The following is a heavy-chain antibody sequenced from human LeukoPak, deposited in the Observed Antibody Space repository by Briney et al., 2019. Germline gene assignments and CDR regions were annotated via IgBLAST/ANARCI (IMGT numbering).Heavy chain of an antibody. J-gene: IGHJ3*02. CDR3: ARDFHGSSWGGDAFDI. V-gene: IGHV4-34*01. CDR2: INHSGST. CDR1: GGSFSGYY. D-gene: IGHD6-13*01. Sequence: SETLSLTCAVYGGSFSGYYWSWIRQPPGKGLEWIGEINHSGSTNYNPSLKSRVTISVDTSKNQFSLKLSSVTAADTAVYYCARDFHGSSWGGDAFDIWGQGTMVTVSS.